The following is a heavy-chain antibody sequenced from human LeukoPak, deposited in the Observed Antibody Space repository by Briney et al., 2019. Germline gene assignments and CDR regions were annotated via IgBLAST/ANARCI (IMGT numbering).Heavy chain of an antibody. CDR1: GFTFSSYG. V-gene: IGHV3-30*02. Sequence: GGSLRLSCAASGFTFSSYGMHWVRQAPGKGLEWVAFIRYDGSNKYYADSVKGRFTISRDNSKNTLYLQMNSLRAEDTAVYYCAKGTYYYDSSGYYSYDAFDIWGQGTMVTVSS. J-gene: IGHJ3*02. CDR3: AKGTYYYDSSGYYSYDAFDI. D-gene: IGHD3-22*01. CDR2: IRYDGSNK.